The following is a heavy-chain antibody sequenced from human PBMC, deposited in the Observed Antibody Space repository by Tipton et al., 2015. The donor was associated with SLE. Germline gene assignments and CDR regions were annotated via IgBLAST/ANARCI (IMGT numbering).Heavy chain of an antibody. CDR1: DGSFSGYH. CDR2: INYSGST. J-gene: IGHJ3*02. D-gene: IGHD1-7*01. V-gene: IGHV4-34*01. CDR3: ARGVAYYWDFGAFDI. Sequence: TLSLTCTIYDGSFSGYHWSWIRQPPGKGLEWIGEINYSGSTNYNPSLESRVTISIGTSKNQWSLKLTPVTAADTAVYYCARGVAYYWDFGAFDIWGQGTMVTVSS.